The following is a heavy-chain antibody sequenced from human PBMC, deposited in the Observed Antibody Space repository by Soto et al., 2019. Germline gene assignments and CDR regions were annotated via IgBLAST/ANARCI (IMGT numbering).Heavy chain of an antibody. CDR3: ARAQTTMTTVTTAWYFDL. CDR1: GGTFSSYT. J-gene: IGHJ2*01. Sequence: VASVKVSCKASGGTFSSYTISWVRQAPGQGLEWMGRIIPILGIANYAQKIQGRVTITADKSTSTAYMELSSLRSEDTAVYYCARAQTTMTTVTTAWYFDLWGRGTLVTVSS. D-gene: IGHD4-17*01. CDR2: IIPILGIA. V-gene: IGHV1-69*02.